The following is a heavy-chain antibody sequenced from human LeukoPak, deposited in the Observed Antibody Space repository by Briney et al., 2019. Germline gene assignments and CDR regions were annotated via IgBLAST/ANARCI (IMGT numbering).Heavy chain of an antibody. CDR1: GFTFSTYS. CDR3: ASPFDY. CDR2: ISDSSGTI. V-gene: IGHV3-48*01. Sequence: GGSLRLSCAASGFTFSTYSMNWVRRAPGKGLEWVSYISDSSGTIYYADSVKGRFTISRDNAKNSLYLQMNSLRAEDTAVYYCASPFDYWGQGTLVTVSS. J-gene: IGHJ4*02.